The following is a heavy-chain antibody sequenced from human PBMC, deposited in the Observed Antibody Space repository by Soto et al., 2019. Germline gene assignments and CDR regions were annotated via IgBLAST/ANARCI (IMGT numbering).Heavy chain of an antibody. CDR3: ARDDSSSWYSKGNYYYYYGMDV. Sequence: PVGSLRLSCAASGFTFSSYSMNWVRQAPGKGLEWVSSISSSSSYIYYADSVKGRFTISRDNAKNSLYLQMNSLRAEDTAVYYCARDDSSSWYSKGNYYYYYGMDVWGQGTTVTVSS. D-gene: IGHD6-13*01. J-gene: IGHJ6*02. CDR2: ISSSSSYI. CDR1: GFTFSSYS. V-gene: IGHV3-21*01.